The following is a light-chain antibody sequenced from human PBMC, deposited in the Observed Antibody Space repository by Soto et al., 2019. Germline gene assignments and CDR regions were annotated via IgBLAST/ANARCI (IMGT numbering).Light chain of an antibody. V-gene: IGKV1D-12*01. CDR1: PDISRW. CDR3: QQVDSFPLT. J-gene: IGKJ4*01. Sequence: DIQMPQSPSSVSASVVDIITITCRASPDISRWLAWYQQKPGRAPKLLIYTASTLESGVTSRFSGSGSGTDFTLTISNPQPEDFAPYYYQQVDSFPLTLGRETKVESK. CDR2: TAS.